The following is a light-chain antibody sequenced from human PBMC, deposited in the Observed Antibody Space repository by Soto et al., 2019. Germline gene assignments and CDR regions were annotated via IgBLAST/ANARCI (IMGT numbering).Light chain of an antibody. CDR2: AAS. J-gene: IGKJ3*01. Sequence: DIQMTQSPSSLSASVGDRVTISCRASQAITNYLAWYQQKPGKAPKLLINAASTLQSGVPSRFSGSGSGTAFTLTISSLQPEDVATYYCQRHNSAPPVTFGPGTKVD. CDR1: QAITNY. V-gene: IGKV1-27*01. CDR3: QRHNSAPPVT.